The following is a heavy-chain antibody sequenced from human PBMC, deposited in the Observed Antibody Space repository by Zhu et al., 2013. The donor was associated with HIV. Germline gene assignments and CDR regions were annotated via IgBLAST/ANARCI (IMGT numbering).Heavy chain of an antibody. CDR1: GYTFTSHY. CDR3: ARDKAVTGTPDY. D-gene: IGHD6-19*01. Sequence: QVQLVQSGTEVRKPGASVKVSCKASGYTFTSHYVHWVRQAPGQGLEWMGIINSGGGDTHYAQTFQGRFTMTRDTSTSTVYMELSSLRSDDTAVYFCARDKAVTGTPDYWGQGSPNHRHL. V-gene: IGHV1-46*03. J-gene: IGHJ4*02. CDR2: INSGGGDT.